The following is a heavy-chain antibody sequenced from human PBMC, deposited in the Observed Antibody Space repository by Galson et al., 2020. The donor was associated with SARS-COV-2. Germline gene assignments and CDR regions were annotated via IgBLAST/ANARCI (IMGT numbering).Heavy chain of an antibody. D-gene: IGHD3-16*01. V-gene: IGHV3-33*01. CDR1: GFDFTDYG. J-gene: IGHJ2*01. CDR2: LWYDGTNT. CDR3: ARGVLASPGETSDSYWYFYL. Sequence: GGSLRLSCAASGFDFTDYGMHWVRQTPGKGLEWVASLWYDGTNTYYVDSVKGRFTISRDNSKYMLYLQTNSLRAEDTAVYYCARGVLASPGETSDSYWYFYLWGRGSLVIVSS.